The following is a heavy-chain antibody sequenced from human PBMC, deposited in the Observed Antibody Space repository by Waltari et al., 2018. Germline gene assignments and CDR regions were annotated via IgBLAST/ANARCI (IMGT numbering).Heavy chain of an antibody. J-gene: IGHJ4*02. CDR2: LHPKTGDT. V-gene: IGHV1-2*06. CDR3: LRDSSGSHFDY. D-gene: IGHD3-22*01. Sequence: LVQSGAEVKKPGASVKVSCKASGYTFTGYAILWVRQAPGQGLEWMGRLHPKTGDTHDAQKFQGRVAMTTDTSTNTAFMELHSLRSDDTAVYYCLRDSSGSHFDYWGQGTLVTVSS. CDR1: GYTFTGYA.